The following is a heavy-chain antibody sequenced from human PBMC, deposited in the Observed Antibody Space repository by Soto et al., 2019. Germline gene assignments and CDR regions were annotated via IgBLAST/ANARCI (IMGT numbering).Heavy chain of an antibody. J-gene: IGHJ4*02. Sequence: GGSLRLSCAASGFTFTTYAMSWVRQAPGKGLEWVSAISGSGGNTYYADSVKGRFNISRDNSKNTVQLQMNSLRVDDTAVYYCAKVFGERWLPDYGGRGTLSPVSS. V-gene: IGHV3-23*01. CDR3: AKVFGERWLPDY. CDR1: GFTFTTYA. D-gene: IGHD3-10*01. CDR2: ISGSGGNT.